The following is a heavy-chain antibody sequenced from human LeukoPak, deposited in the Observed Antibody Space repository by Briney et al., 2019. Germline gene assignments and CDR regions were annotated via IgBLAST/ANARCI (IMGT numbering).Heavy chain of an antibody. V-gene: IGHV4-61*05. D-gene: IGHD4-23*01. CDR2: IYANGNT. CDR3: ARSGEPGGYYYYYMDV. Sequence: KASETLSLTCTVSGGSISSSSYYWGWIRQPPGKGLEWIGRIYANGNTNHNPSLKSRVTMSVDTSNNHFSLKLTSVTAADTAVYYCARSGEPGGYYYYYMDVWGKGTTVTVSS. J-gene: IGHJ6*03. CDR1: GGSISSSSYY.